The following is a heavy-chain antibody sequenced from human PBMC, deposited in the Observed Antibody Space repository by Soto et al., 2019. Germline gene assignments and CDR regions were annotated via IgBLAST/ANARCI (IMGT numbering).Heavy chain of an antibody. J-gene: IGHJ4*02. CDR2: ISGSGGST. D-gene: IGHD3-10*01. V-gene: IGHV3-23*01. CDR3: AKGYYGSGSYYLDY. CDR1: GFTFSSYA. Sequence: GGSLRLSCAASGFTFSSYAMSWVRQAPGKGLEWVSAISGSGGSTYYADSVKGRFTISRDNSKNTLYLQMNSLRAEDTAVYYCAKGYYGSGSYYLDYWGQGTLVTVSS.